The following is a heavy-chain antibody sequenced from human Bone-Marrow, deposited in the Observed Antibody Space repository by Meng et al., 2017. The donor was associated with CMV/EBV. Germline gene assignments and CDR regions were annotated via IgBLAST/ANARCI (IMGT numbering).Heavy chain of an antibody. CDR3: AREVLKQQLVDY. D-gene: IGHD6-13*01. J-gene: IGHJ4*02. Sequence: SQTLSLTCAVYGGSFSGYYWSWIRQPPGKGLEWIGEINHSGSTNYNPSLKSRVTISVDTSKNQFSLKLSSVTAADTAVYYCAREVLKQQLVDYWGQGKLVNVDS. V-gene: IGHV4-34*01. CDR2: INHSGST. CDR1: GGSFSGYY.